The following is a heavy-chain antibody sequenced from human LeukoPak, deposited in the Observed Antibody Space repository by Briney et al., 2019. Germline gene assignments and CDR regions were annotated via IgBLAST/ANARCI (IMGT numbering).Heavy chain of an antibody. D-gene: IGHD5-18*01. CDR1: GFTFSSYE. CDR2: ISSSGSTI. V-gene: IGHV3-48*03. J-gene: IGHJ4*02. Sequence: PGGSLRLSCAASGFTFSSYEMNWVRQAPGKGLEWVSYISSSGSTIYYADSVKGRFTISRDNAKNSLYLQMNSLRAEDTAVYYCARAPPRYSYGGGDYFDYWGQGTLVTVSS. CDR3: ARAPPRYSYGGGDYFDY.